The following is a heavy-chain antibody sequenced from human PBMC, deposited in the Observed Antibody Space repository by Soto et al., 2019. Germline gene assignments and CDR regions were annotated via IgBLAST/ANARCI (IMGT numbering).Heavy chain of an antibody. J-gene: IGHJ5*02. Sequence: GGSLRLSCAASGFTFSSYAMHWVRQAPGKGLEWVAVISYDGSNKYYADSVKGRFTISRDNAKNSLYLQMNSLRAEDTAVYYCARVLVFYGGFDPWGQGTLVTVSS. CDR3: ARVLVFYGGFDP. CDR1: GFTFSSYA. CDR2: ISYDGSNK. V-gene: IGHV3-30-3*01. D-gene: IGHD2-21*02.